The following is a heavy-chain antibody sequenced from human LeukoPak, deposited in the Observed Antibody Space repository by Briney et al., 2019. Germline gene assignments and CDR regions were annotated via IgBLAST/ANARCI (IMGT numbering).Heavy chain of an antibody. V-gene: IGHV3-66*01. CDR2: IYSGGST. D-gene: IGHD6-13*01. CDR3: ARERAAAGIEEYYFDY. Sequence: GGSLILACAASGFTVSSNYISWVRQAPGKGLEWVSVIYSGGSTYYADSVKGRFTISRDNSKTTLYLKMNSLRAEDTAVYYSARERAAAGIEEYYFDYCGQGTLVTVSS. CDR1: GFTVSSNY. J-gene: IGHJ4*02.